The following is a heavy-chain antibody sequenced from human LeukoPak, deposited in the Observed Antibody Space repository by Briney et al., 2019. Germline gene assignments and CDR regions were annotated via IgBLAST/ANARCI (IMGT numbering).Heavy chain of an antibody. J-gene: IGHJ5*02. V-gene: IGHV1-2*02. Sequence: GASVKVSCKASGYTFTGYYMHWVRQAPGQGLEWMGWINPNSGGTNYAQKFQGRVTMTRDTSISTAYVELSRLRSDDTAVYYCARDARGRLVLSWFDPWGQGTLVTVSS. CDR2: INPNSGGT. CDR1: GYTFTGYY. CDR3: ARDARGRLVLSWFDP. D-gene: IGHD6-19*01.